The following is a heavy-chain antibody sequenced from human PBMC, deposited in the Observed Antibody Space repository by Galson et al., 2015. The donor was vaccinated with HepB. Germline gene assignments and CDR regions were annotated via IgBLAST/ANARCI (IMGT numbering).Heavy chain of an antibody. CDR3: ARRISLVRGIITKPDYYYGMDG. V-gene: IGHV3-7*03. CDR1: GFTFSSYW. CDR2: INQDGSSK. Sequence: SLRLSCAASGFTFSSYWMNWVRQAPGKGLEWVAHINQDGSSKYYVDSVKGRFTISRDNAKDSVYLQLDSLRAGDTAVYYCARRISLVRGIITKPDYYYGMDGWGQGTTVTVAS. D-gene: IGHD3-10*01. J-gene: IGHJ6*02.